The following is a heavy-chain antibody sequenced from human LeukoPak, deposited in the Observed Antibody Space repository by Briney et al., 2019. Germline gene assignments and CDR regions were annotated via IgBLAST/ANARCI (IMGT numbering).Heavy chain of an antibody. J-gene: IGHJ3*02. CDR3: ARMAYGGSYAFDI. V-gene: IGHV4-59*08. D-gene: IGHD4-23*01. CDR2: IYYSGST. CDR1: GGSISNYY. Sequence: SETLSLTCTVSGGSISNYYWSWIRQPPGKGLEWIGYIYYSGSTNYSPSLKSRVTISVDTSKNQFSLKLSSVTAADTAMYYCARMAYGGSYAFDIWGQGTMVTVSS.